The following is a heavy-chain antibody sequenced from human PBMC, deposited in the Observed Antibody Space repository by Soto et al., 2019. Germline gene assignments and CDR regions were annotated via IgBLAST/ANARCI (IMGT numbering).Heavy chain of an antibody. CDR3: ARHLYSGESSGYYGY. V-gene: IGHV4-34*01. D-gene: IGHD3-22*01. CDR1: GGSFSGYY. CDR2: VNHSGST. J-gene: IGHJ4*02. Sequence: SETLSLTCAVYGGSFSGYYWSWIRQPPGKGLEWIGDVNHSGSTNYNPSLKSRVTMSVDSSKNHLSLKVSSVTAADTAVCYCARHLYSGESSGYYGYWGQGALVTVSS.